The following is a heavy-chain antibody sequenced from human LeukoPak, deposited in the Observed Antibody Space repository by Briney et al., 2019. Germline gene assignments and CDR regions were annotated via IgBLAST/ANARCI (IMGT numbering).Heavy chain of an antibody. CDR1: RFTFSSYA. J-gene: IGHJ4*02. CDR3: AKAYYDFWSGYYPLFDY. Sequence: PGGSLRLSCAASRFTFSSYAMSWVRQAPGKGLEWVSAISGSGGSTYYADSVKGRFTISRDNSKNTLYLQMNSLRAEDTAVYYCAKAYYDFWSGYYPLFDYWGQGTLVTVSS. CDR2: ISGSGGST. D-gene: IGHD3-3*01. V-gene: IGHV3-23*01.